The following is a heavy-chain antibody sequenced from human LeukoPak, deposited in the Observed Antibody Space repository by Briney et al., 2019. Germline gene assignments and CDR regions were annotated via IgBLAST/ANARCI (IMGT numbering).Heavy chain of an antibody. CDR2: IYYSGST. V-gene: IGHV4-59*01. D-gene: IGHD4-17*01. J-gene: IGHJ4*02. Sequence: PSETLSLTCTVSGVSISSYYWSWLRQPPGKGLEWIGYIYYSGSTNYNPSLKSRVTISVDTSKNQFSLKLSSVTAADTAVYYCARDPYGDYFDYWGQGTLVTVSS. CDR3: ARDPYGDYFDY. CDR1: GVSISSYY.